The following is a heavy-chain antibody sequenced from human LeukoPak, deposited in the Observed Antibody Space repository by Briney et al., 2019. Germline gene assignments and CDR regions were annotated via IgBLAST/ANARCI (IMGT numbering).Heavy chain of an antibody. J-gene: IGHJ4*02. Sequence: GGSLRLSCAASGFTFSNYWMSWVRQAPGKGLEWVAFIRYDGSNKYYADSVKGRFTISRDNSKNTLYLQMNSLRAEDTAVYYCAKPPIAAAGVNDYWGQGTLVTVSS. CDR1: GFTFSNYW. CDR2: IRYDGSNK. V-gene: IGHV3-30*02. D-gene: IGHD6-13*01. CDR3: AKPPIAAAGVNDY.